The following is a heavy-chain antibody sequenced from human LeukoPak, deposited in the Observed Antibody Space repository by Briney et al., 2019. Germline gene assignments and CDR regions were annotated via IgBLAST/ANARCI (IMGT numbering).Heavy chain of an antibody. CDR3: ARDRGYSSGWYFWY. Sequence: GASVKVSCKASGYTFTGYYMHWVRQAPGQGLEWMGRINPNSGGTNYAQKFQGRATMTRDTSISTDYMELSRLRSDDTAVYYCARDRGYSSGWYFWYWGQGTLVTVSS. V-gene: IGHV1-2*06. CDR1: GYTFTGYY. J-gene: IGHJ4*02. D-gene: IGHD6-19*01. CDR2: INPNSGGT.